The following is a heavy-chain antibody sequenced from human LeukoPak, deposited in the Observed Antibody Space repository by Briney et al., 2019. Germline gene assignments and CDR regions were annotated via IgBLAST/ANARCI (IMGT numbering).Heavy chain of an antibody. J-gene: IGHJ5*02. CDR1: GFTFSDYY. Sequence: GGSLRLPCAASGFTFSDYYMSWIRQAPGKGLEWVSYISSSGSTIYYADSVKGRFTISRDNAKNSLYLQMNSLRAEDTAVYYCAREMIVAPYNWFDPWGQGTLVTVSS. V-gene: IGHV3-11*01. CDR3: AREMIVAPYNWFDP. CDR2: ISSSGSTI. D-gene: IGHD3-22*01.